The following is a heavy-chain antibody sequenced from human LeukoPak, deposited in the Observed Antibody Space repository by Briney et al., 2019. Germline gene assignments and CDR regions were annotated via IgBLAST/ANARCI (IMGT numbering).Heavy chain of an antibody. CDR1: GGSITSNPYY. D-gene: IGHD2-8*01. CDR2: ISFDGNS. Sequence: SETLSLTCTVTGGSITSNPYYWGWIRQPPGKGLEWIGSISFDGNSYYDPSPKSRVTVSRDTSKNQFSLKVNSVTAADTAVYYCARINGGIWGQGTLVTVSS. J-gene: IGHJ4*02. CDR3: ARINGGI. V-gene: IGHV4-39*07.